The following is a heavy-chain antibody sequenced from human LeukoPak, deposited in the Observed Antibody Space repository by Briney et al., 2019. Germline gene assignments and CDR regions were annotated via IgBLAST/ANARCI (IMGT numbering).Heavy chain of an antibody. CDR2: IWYDGSNT. D-gene: IGHD4-17*01. V-gene: IGHV3-33*01. CDR1: GFTFSSYG. Sequence: GGSLRLSCAASGFTFSSYGIHWVRQAPGKGLEWVAVIWYDGSNTYYAESVKGRFNISRDNSKNTLSLQMNSLRAEDTAVYYCARGIDYTVTTSYYFEYWGQGTLVTVSS. CDR3: ARGIDYTVTTSYYFEY. J-gene: IGHJ4*02.